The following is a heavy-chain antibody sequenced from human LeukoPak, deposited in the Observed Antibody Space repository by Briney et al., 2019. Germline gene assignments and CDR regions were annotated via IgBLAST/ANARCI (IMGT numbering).Heavy chain of an antibody. V-gene: IGHV4-38-2*02. CDR1: NYSISNSLY. CDR3: ARRTYGYYMDV. CDR2: IYRSGST. J-gene: IGHJ6*03. Sequence: PSETLSLTCSGSNYSISNSLYWGWLRPPPGKGLEWIGSIYRSGSTFYNPSLKSRVTISLDTSKNQFSLKLSSVTAADTAVYFCARRTYGYYMDVWGKGTTVTVSS. D-gene: IGHD4-17*01.